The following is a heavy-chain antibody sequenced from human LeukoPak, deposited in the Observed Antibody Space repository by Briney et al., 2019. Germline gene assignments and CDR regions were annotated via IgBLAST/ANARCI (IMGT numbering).Heavy chain of an antibody. V-gene: IGHV4-4*07. CDR3: AGHYCSGSYYNPDGAFDI. CDR2: IYTSGST. Sequence: SETLSLTCTVSGGSISSYYWSWIRQPAGKGLEWIGRIYTSGSTNYNPSLKSRVTISVDTSKNQFSLKLSSVTAADTAVYYCAGHYCSGSYYNPDGAFDIWGQGTMVTVSS. D-gene: IGHD3-10*01. CDR1: GGSISSYY. J-gene: IGHJ3*02.